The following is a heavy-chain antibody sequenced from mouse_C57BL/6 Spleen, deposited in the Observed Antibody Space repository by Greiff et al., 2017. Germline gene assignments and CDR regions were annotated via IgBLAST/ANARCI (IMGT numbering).Heavy chain of an antibody. D-gene: IGHD2-1*01. J-gene: IGHJ2*01. CDR3: ARGALYYGYYGFED. CDR2: IYPGSGST. Sequence: QVQLQQPGAELVKPGASVKMSCKASGYTFTSYWITWVKQRPGQGLEWIGDIYPGSGSTNYNEKFKGQATLAVDTSSSTAYMQLSSLTSEDSAVYYCARGALYYGYYGFEDWGQGTTLTVAS. V-gene: IGHV1-55*01. CDR1: GYTFTSYW.